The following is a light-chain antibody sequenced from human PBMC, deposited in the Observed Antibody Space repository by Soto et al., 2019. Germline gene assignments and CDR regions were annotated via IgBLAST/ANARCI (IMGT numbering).Light chain of an antibody. CDR3: CSYTSSNTRHIV. Sequence: QSVLTQPASVSGSPGQSITISCTGTSSDVGGYNYVSWYQQHPGKAPKFMIYDVSNRPSGVSNRFSGSKSGNTASLTISGLQADDEADYYCCSYTSSNTRHIVFGPGTKVTDL. V-gene: IGLV2-14*01. CDR1: SSDVGGYNY. CDR2: DVS. J-gene: IGLJ1*01.